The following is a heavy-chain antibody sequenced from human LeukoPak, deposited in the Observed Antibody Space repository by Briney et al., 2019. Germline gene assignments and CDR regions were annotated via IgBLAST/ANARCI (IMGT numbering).Heavy chain of an antibody. CDR2: IHHSGST. CDR1: GYFISSGYY. CDR3: ARGSLWFGG. Sequence: PSETLSLTCTVSGYFISSGYYWGWIRQPPGKGLQWIGSIHHSGSTYYNPSLKSRVTISVDTSKNQFSLKLSSVTAADTAVYYCARGSLWFGGWGQGTLVTVSS. D-gene: IGHD3-10*01. J-gene: IGHJ4*02. V-gene: IGHV4-38-2*02.